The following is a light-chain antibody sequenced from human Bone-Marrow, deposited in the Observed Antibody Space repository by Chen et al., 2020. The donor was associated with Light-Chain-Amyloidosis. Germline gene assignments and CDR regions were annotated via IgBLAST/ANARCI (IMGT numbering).Light chain of an antibody. CDR1: QTISSNY. CDR3: QQYGTSPLT. V-gene: IGKV3-20*01. J-gene: IGKJ4*01. Sequence: EIVLTPSQGTLSLSPGEGANLPCRASQTISSNYLTWYQQKFGQAPRLLIYGSSSRATGIPDRFTGSGSGTDFTLTINRLEPEDFAMYYCQQYGTSPLTFGGGTKVEIK. CDR2: GSS.